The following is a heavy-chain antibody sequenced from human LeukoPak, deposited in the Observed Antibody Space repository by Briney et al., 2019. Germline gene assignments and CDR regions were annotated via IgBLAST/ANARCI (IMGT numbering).Heavy chain of an antibody. CDR2: IYYSGST. V-gene: IGHV4-39*01. Sequence: SETLSLTCTVSGGSISSYYWGWIRQPPGKGLEWIGSIYYSGSTYYNPSLKSRVTISVDTSKNQFSLKLSSVTAADTAVYYCARPHDYGDYLYAFDIWGQGTMVTVSS. CDR3: ARPHDYGDYLYAFDI. D-gene: IGHD4-17*01. J-gene: IGHJ3*02. CDR1: GGSISSYY.